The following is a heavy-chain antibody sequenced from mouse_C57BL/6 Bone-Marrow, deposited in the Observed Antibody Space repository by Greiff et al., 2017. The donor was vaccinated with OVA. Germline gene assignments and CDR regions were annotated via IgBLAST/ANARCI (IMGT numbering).Heavy chain of an antibody. CDR2: IYPRSGNT. J-gene: IGHJ1*03. CDR1: GYTFTSYG. D-gene: IGHD2-1*01. Sequence: VQLQQSGAELARPGASVKLSCKASGYTFTSYGISWVKQRTGQGLEWIGEIYPRSGNTYYNEKFKGKATLTADKSSSTAYMELRSLTSEDSAVYFCARSKRVTDWYFDVWGTGTTVTVSS. CDR3: ARSKRVTDWYFDV. V-gene: IGHV1-81*01.